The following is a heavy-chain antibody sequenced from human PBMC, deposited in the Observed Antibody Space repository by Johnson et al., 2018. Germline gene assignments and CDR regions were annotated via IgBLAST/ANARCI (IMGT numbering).Heavy chain of an antibody. CDR1: GLTFSSHW. CDR3: ARDRGNPDSFDI. V-gene: IGHV3-74*01. J-gene: IGHJ3*02. Sequence: EVQLVESGGGLVQPGGSLRLSCAASGLTFSSHWMHWVRQVPGKGLEWVSRMNSDGTTTIYADSVKGRFTISRDNSKNTLYLQMNSLRAEDTAVYFCARDRGNPDSFDIWGQGTMVTVSS. CDR2: MNSDGTTT. D-gene: IGHD1-14*01.